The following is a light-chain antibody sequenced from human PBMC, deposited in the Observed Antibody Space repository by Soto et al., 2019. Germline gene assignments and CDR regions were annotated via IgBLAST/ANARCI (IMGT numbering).Light chain of an antibody. CDR3: YSFAGFNTQ. Sequence: QSALTQPASVSGSPGQSIAISCTGNSSGIGTFNLVSWYQQHPGRAPKLIIYEVNKRPSGISSRFSASKSGNTASPTISGLQADDEADYYCYSFAGFNTQFGGGTKLTVL. CDR2: EVN. CDR1: SSGIGTFNL. V-gene: IGLV2-23*02. J-gene: IGLJ2*01.